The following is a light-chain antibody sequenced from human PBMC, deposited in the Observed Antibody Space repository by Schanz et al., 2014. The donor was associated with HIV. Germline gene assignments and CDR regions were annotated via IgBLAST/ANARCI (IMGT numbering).Light chain of an antibody. CDR1: SSDVGGYNY. CDR3: SSYADSNNFPVI. J-gene: IGLJ2*01. CDR2: EVS. V-gene: IGLV2-8*01. Sequence: QSALTQPPSASGSPGQPVTISCTGTSSDVGGYNYVSWYQQHPGKAPKLMIYEVSKRPSGVPDRFSGSKSGNTASLTVSGLQAEDEADYYCSSYADSNNFPVIFGGGTKLTVL.